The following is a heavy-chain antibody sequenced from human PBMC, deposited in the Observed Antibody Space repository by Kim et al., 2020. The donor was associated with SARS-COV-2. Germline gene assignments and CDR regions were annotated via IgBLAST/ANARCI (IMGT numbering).Heavy chain of an antibody. CDR3: AKDLRSSSWYLALPEDPYYYYDGMDV. CDR1: GFTFSSYG. J-gene: IGHJ6*02. V-gene: IGHV3-30*18. CDR2: ISYDGSNK. D-gene: IGHD6-13*01. Sequence: GGSLRLSCAASGFTFSSYGMHWVRQAPGKGLEWVAVISYDGSNKYYADSVKGRFTISRDNSKNTLYLQMNSLRAEDTAVYYCAKDLRSSSWYLALPEDPYYYYDGMDVWGQGTTVTVSS.